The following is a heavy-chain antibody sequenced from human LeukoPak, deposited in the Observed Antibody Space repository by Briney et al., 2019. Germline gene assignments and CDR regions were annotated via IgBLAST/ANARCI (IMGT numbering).Heavy chain of an antibody. CDR3: ARGKVVVRYGWFDP. V-gene: IGHV4-34*01. CDR1: GGSFSGYY. CDR2: INHSGST. Sequence: PSETLSLTCAVYGGSFSGYYWSWLRQPPGKGLEWIGEINHSGSTNYNPSLKSRVTISVDMSKNQFSLKLSSVTAADTAVYYCARGKVVVRYGWFDPWGQGTLVTVSS. J-gene: IGHJ5*02. D-gene: IGHD2-15*01.